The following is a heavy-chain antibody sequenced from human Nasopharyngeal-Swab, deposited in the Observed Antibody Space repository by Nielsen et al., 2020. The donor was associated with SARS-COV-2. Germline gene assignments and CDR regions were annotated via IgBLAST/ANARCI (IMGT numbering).Heavy chain of an antibody. Sequence: SETLSLTCTVSGGSVDSGGQYWSWIRQHPGKGLECIGYIHYNGKTYYTPSLKSRVNISMDKYKNEFSLKLDHVTAADTAVYYCARREAGVTGGPFDIWGWGTLVTVSS. CDR2: IHYNGKT. CDR1: GGSVDSGGQY. V-gene: IGHV4-31*03. D-gene: IGHD3-3*01. J-gene: IGHJ2*01. CDR3: ARREAGVTGGPFDI.